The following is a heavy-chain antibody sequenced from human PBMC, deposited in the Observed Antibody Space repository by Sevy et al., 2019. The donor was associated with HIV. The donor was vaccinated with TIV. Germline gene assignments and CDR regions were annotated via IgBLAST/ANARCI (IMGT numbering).Heavy chain of an antibody. CDR2: ISSSSTYI. CDR3: AGVPEGNVGGMDV. J-gene: IGHJ6*02. D-gene: IGHD2-15*01. V-gene: IGHV3-21*01. CDR1: GFTLYYYS. Sequence: GGSLRLSCAASGFTLYYYSLNWVRQAPGKGLEWVSSISSSSTYIYYADTVKGRFTISRDNAKKALYLQMNSLRAEDTAGYYCAGVPEGNVGGMDVWGQGTTVTVSS.